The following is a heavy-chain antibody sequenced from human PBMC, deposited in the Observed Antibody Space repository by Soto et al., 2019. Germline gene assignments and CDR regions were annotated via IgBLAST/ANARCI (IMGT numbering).Heavy chain of an antibody. Sequence: EVQLVESGGGLVQPGGSLRLSCEASGFMFSAYWMSWVRQDPRKGLEWVATISGGASDKFYVDSVKGRVTISRDEAKNSLYLQMNSLRDEDTAVYYCVREEWHRFDHWGQGTLVTVSS. V-gene: IGHV3-7*01. CDR2: ISGGASDK. CDR1: GFMFSAYW. D-gene: IGHD3-3*01. CDR3: VREEWHRFDH. J-gene: IGHJ4*02.